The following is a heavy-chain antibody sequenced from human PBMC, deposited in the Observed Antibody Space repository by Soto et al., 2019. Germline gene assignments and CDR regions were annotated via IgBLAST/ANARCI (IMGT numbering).Heavy chain of an antibody. J-gene: IGHJ3*02. CDR2: ISYDGSNK. CDR3: ENGRMGGKVDANLWYAFDI. D-gene: IGHD3-10*01. V-gene: IGHV3-30*18. Sequence: GGSLRLSCAASGFTFSSYGMHWVRQAPGKGLEWVAVISYDGSNKYYADSVKGRFTISRDNSKNTLYLQMNSLRAEDTAVYYCENGRMGGKVDANLWYAFDIWGQGTMVTVSS. CDR1: GFTFSSYG.